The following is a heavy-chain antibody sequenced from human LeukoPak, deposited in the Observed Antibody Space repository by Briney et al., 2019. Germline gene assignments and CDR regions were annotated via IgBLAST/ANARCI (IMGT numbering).Heavy chain of an antibody. J-gene: IGHJ1*01. CDR2: ITSYSDYI. D-gene: IGHD3-22*01. CDR3: AKDIYYYDSSRYFQH. CDR1: GFIFSTYT. Sequence: PGGSLRLSCAASGFIFSTYTMNWVRQAPGRGLEWVSSITSYSDYIYYSDSVRGRFTISRDNGKDSLYLQMNSLRAEDTAVYYCAKDIYYYDSSRYFQHWGQGTLVTVSS. V-gene: IGHV3-21*01.